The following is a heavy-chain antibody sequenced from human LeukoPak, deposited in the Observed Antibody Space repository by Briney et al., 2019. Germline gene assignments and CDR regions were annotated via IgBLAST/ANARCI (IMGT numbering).Heavy chain of an antibody. CDR3: ARDKGRWLQFLYFDY. J-gene: IGHJ4*02. Sequence: GGSLRLSCAASGFTFSSYAMHWVREAPGKGLEWVADISYDGSNKYYADSVKGRFTISRGNSKNTLYLQMNSLRAEDTAVYYCARDKGRWLQFLYFDYWGQGTLVTVSS. V-gene: IGHV3-30-3*01. D-gene: IGHD5-24*01. CDR1: GFTFSSYA. CDR2: ISYDGSNK.